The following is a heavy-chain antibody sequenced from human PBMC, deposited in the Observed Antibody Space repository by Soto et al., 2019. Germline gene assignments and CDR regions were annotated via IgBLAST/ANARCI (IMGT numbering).Heavy chain of an antibody. D-gene: IGHD1-26*01. V-gene: IGHV3-73*02. J-gene: IGHJ4*02. CDR2: IRDKANNDAA. Sequence: ELVETGGCLVQPGGSLKLSCSGSGFSLSGSAIHWVRQASGQGLEWLGRIRDKANNDAAAYAAAVKGRFTISSDESPNVMFLQMTRLKTEDTAIYYCTRPASGSDGDDSDYWGQGTQVSVSS. CDR3: TRPASGSDGDDSDY. CDR1: GFSLSGSA.